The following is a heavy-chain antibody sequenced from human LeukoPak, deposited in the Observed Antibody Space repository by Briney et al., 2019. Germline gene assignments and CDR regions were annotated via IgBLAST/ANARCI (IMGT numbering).Heavy chain of an antibody. Sequence: GASVKVSCKASGGTFSSYAISWVRQAPGQGLEWMGGIIPIFGTANCAQKFQGRVTITADESTSTAYMELSSLRSEDTAVYYCARGRELHFDYWGQGTLVTVSS. CDR2: IIPIFGTA. CDR3: ARGRELHFDY. V-gene: IGHV1-69*13. CDR1: GGTFSSYA. J-gene: IGHJ4*02. D-gene: IGHD1-26*01.